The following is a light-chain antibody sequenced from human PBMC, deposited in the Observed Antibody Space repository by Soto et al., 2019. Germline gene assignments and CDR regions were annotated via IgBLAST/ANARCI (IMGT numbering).Light chain of an antibody. CDR3: EQTYSTPVT. CDR1: QNIYNY. J-gene: IGKJ5*01. V-gene: IGKV1-39*01. CDR2: AAS. Sequence: DIPMTQSPSSLSASVGDRVTVTCRTSQNIYNYLNWYQQKPGKAPKLLIYAASSVQSGVPLRFSGTGSGTDFTLTISSLQPEDFATYYCEQTYSTPVTFGQGTRLEVK.